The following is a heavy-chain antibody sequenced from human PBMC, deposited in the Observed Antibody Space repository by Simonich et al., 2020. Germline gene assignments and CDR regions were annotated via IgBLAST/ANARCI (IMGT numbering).Heavy chain of an antibody. Sequence: QVQLVQSGAEVKKPGSSVKVSCKASGGTFSSYAISWVRQAPGQGLGCMEAISPFLGIANYAQQFQGGVTITADKSTSTAYRELSSLRSEDTAVYYCASSPYYYDSSGYYYSGLVYWGQGTLVTVSS. CDR1: GGTFSSYA. CDR3: ASSPYYYDSSGYYYSGLVY. D-gene: IGHD3-22*01. J-gene: IGHJ4*02. CDR2: ISPFLGIA. V-gene: IGHV1-69*10.